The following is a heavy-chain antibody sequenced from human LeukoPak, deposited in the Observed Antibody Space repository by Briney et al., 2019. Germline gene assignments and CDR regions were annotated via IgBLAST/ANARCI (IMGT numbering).Heavy chain of an antibody. CDR3: AKKTDYGSGSPDAFDI. V-gene: IGHV3-23*01. J-gene: IGHJ3*02. CDR2: ISGSGGST. D-gene: IGHD3-10*01. Sequence: HPGGSLRLSCAASGFTFGNYAMSWVRQAPGKGLEWVSAISGSGGSTYYADSVKGRFTISRDNSKNTLYLEMNSLRAEDTALYYCAKKTDYGSGSPDAFDIWGQGTMVTVSS. CDR1: GFTFGNYA.